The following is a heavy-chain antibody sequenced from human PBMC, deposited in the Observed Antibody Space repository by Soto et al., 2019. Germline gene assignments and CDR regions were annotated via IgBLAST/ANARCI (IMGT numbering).Heavy chain of an antibody. Sequence: PGGSLRLSCAASGFTFSSYGMHWVRQAPGKGLEWVAVISYDGSNKYYADSVKGRFTISRDNSKNTLYLQMNSLRAEDTAVYYCAKGAWLPFPRGMAVWGQGTTVTVSS. CDR2: ISYDGSNK. CDR3: AKGAWLPFPRGMAV. CDR1: GFTFSSYG. V-gene: IGHV3-30*18. D-gene: IGHD3-22*01. J-gene: IGHJ6*02.